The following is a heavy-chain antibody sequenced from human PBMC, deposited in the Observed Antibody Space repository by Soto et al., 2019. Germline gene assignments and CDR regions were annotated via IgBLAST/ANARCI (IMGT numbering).Heavy chain of an antibody. D-gene: IGHD2-15*01. V-gene: IGHV4-34*01. CDR3: ARTPGYCSGGSCYSAFDY. Sequence: SETLSLTCAVYGGSFSGYYWSWIRQPPGKELEWIGEINHSGSTNYNPSLKSRVTISVDTSKNQFSLKLSSVTAADTAVYYCARTPGYCSGGSCYSAFDYWGQGTLVTVSS. J-gene: IGHJ4*02. CDR2: INHSGST. CDR1: GGSFSGYY.